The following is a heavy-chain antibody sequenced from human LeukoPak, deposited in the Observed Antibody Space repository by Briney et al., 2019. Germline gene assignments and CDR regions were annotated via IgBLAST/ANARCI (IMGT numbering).Heavy chain of an antibody. CDR2: IYYSGST. Sequence: SETLSLTCTVSGGSISSYYWSWIRQPPGKGLEWIGYIYYSGSTNYNPSLKGRVTISVDTSKNQFSLKLSSVTAADTAVYYCAGDLNSSGWVDYWGQGTLVTVSS. V-gene: IGHV4-59*01. J-gene: IGHJ4*02. D-gene: IGHD6-19*01. CDR1: GGSISSYY. CDR3: AGDLNSSGWVDY.